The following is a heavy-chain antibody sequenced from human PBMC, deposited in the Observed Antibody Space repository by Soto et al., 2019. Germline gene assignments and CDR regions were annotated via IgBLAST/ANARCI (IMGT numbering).Heavy chain of an antibody. CDR3: ARDYYKYYDSSGYYRSPAY. CDR2: ISYDGSDK. Sequence: AGGSLRLSCAASGFTLSSYGMHWVRQAPGKGLDWVALISYDGSDKDYADSVKGRFTISRDNSRNTLFLQMNSLRAEDTAVYYCARDYYKYYDSSGYYRSPAYWGQGTLVTVSS. J-gene: IGHJ4*02. D-gene: IGHD3-22*01. CDR1: GFTLSSYG. V-gene: IGHV3-30*03.